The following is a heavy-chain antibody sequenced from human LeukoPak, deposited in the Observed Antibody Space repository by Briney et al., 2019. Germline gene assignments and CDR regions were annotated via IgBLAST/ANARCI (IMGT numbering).Heavy chain of an antibody. CDR1: GGSISSGDYY. V-gene: IGHV4-30-4*08. Sequence: SETLSLTCTVSGGSISSGDYYWSWIRQPPGKGLEWIGYIYYSGSTYYNPSLKSRVTISVDTSKNQFSLKLSSVTAADTAVYYCARDPYYYDSSGYYYGGYWGQGTLVTVSS. D-gene: IGHD3-22*01. J-gene: IGHJ4*02. CDR2: IYYSGST. CDR3: ARDPYYYDSSGYYYGGY.